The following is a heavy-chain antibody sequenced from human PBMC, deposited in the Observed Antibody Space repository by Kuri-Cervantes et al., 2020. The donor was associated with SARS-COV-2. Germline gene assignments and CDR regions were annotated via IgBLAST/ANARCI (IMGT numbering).Heavy chain of an antibody. CDR1: GDSIGSGSNF. D-gene: IGHD1/OR15-1a*01. CDR3: ARGQGATRGVFYYYMDV. Sequence: SETLSLTCTVSGDSIGSGSNFWSWIRKTAGKGLEWIGYIYTSGGTNYNPSLKSRVTISRDTSKNQFSLKLSSVTAADTAVYYCARGQGATRGVFYYYMDVWGKGTTVTVSS. V-gene: IGHV4-61*09. CDR2: IYTSGGT. J-gene: IGHJ6*03.